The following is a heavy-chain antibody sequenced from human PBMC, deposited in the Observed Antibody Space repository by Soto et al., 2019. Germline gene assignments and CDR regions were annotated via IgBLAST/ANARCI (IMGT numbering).Heavy chain of an antibody. CDR1: GGSISSYY. CDR3: ARDGTATHAFDI. V-gene: IGHV4-59*01. J-gene: IGHJ3*02. Sequence: QVQLQESGPGLVKPSETLSLTCTVSGGSISSYYWSWIRQPPGKGLEWIGYIYYSGSTNYNPSLKSRVTLSVDTAKNQFSLKLSSVTAADPAVYYCARDGTATHAFDIWGQGTMVTVSS. CDR2: IYYSGST. D-gene: IGHD4-17*01.